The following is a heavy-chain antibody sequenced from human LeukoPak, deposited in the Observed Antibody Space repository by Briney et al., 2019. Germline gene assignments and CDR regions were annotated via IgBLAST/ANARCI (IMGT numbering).Heavy chain of an antibody. CDR2: IIPILGIA. J-gene: IGHJ6*02. Sequence: ASVKVSCKASVGTFSSYTISWVRQAPGQGLEWMGRIIPILGIANYAQKFQGRVTITADKSTSTAYMELSSLRSEDAAVYYCARSSVAYYDILTGYYNRYGMDVWGQGTTVTVSS. CDR3: ARSSVAYYDILTGYYNRYGMDV. V-gene: IGHV1-69*02. D-gene: IGHD3-9*01. CDR1: VGTFSSYT.